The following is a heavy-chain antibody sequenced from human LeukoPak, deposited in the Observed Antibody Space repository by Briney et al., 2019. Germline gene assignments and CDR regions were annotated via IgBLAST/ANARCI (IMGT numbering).Heavy chain of an antibody. Sequence: SQTLSLTCTVSGGSISSGDYYWSWIRQPPGKGLEWIGYIYYSGSTYYNPSLKSRVTISVDTSKNQFSLKLSSVTAADTAVYYCARGLFSPYCSGSSCHERGFDPWGQGTLVTVSS. J-gene: IGHJ5*02. CDR1: GGSISSGDYY. V-gene: IGHV4-30-4*01. D-gene: IGHD2-15*01. CDR3: ARGLFSPYCSGSSCHERGFDP. CDR2: IYYSGST.